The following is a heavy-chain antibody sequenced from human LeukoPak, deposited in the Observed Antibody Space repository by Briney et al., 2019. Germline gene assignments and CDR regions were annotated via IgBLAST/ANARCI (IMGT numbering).Heavy chain of an antibody. J-gene: IGHJ4*02. V-gene: IGHV3-23*01. CDR2: IRGGDGTT. D-gene: IGHD1-20*01. Sequence: GGSLRLSCAASGFTFSNYAMNWVRQAPGKGLEWVSTIRGGDGTTYYADSVKGRFTISRDNSKNTLYLQMNSLRADDTALYYCLKDPRYNWSRWGQEPWSSSPQ. CDR1: GFTFSNYA. CDR3: LKDPRYNWSR.